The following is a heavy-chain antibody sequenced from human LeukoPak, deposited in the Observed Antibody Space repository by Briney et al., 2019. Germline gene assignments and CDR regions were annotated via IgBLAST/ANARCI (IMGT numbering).Heavy chain of an antibody. CDR3: VRDADSYKGDY. CDR2: IMKDGGQK. J-gene: IGHJ4*02. V-gene: IGHV3-7*03. Sequence: GGSLRLSCAASGFTSRNFWMNWARQAPGKGLEWVASIMKDGGQKKYVDSVKGRFTISRDNAQNSLYLQMSGLRAEDTAMYYCVRDADSYKGDYWGQGTLVTVSS. D-gene: IGHD5-24*01. CDR1: GFTSRNFW.